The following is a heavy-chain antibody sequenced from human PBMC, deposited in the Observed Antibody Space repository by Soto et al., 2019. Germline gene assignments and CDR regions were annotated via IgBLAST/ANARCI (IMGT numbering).Heavy chain of an antibody. CDR1: GFTFGEYY. J-gene: IGHJ3*02. CDR3: ARDADILTGSDAFYI. Sequence: NLGGSLGLSCAASGFTFGEYYMSWIRQAPGKGLGWVSYISSSSSYTNYADSVRGRFTISRDNAKNSLYLQMNSLRAEDTAVYYCARDADILTGSDAFYIWGQGTMVTVS. CDR2: ISSSSSYT. V-gene: IGHV3-11*05. D-gene: IGHD3-9*01.